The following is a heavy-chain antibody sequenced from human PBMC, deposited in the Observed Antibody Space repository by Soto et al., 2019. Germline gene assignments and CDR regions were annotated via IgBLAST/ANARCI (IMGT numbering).Heavy chain of an antibody. D-gene: IGHD2-15*01. V-gene: IGHV3-23*01. Sequence: EVQLLESGGGLVQPGGSLRLSCAASGFTFSSYAMSWVRQAPGKGLEWVSAISGSGGSTYYADSVKGRFTISRDNSKNTLYLQWNSRRAEDTAVYYCAKDPVLGYCSGGSCYSIDWGQGTLVTVSS. J-gene: IGHJ4*02. CDR2: ISGSGGST. CDR3: AKDPVLGYCSGGSCYSID. CDR1: GFTFSSYA.